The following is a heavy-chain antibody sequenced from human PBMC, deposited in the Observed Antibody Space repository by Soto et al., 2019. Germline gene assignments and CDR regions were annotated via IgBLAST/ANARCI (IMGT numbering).Heavy chain of an antibody. D-gene: IGHD3-10*01. J-gene: IGHJ6*02. CDR2: ISGSGVST. Sequence: GGSLRLSCAASGFTFSNYAMSWVRQAPGKGLEWVSGISGSGVSTYYAESVKGRFTISRDNSKNTLYLQMNSLRVEDTAVXYCAKWDGSGISYGMDVWGQGTTVTVSS. CDR1: GFTFSNYA. V-gene: IGHV3-23*01. CDR3: AKWDGSGISYGMDV.